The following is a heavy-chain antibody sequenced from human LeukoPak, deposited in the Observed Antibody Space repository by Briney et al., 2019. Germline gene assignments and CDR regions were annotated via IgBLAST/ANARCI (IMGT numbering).Heavy chain of an antibody. D-gene: IGHD1-7*01. V-gene: IGHV7-4-1*02. CDR1: GYTFTSYA. CDR3: ALAEGLDWNYAFDI. CDR2: INTNTGNP. Sequence: ASVKVSCKASGYTFTSYAMNWVRQAPGQGLEWMGWINTNTGNPTYAQGFTGRFVFSLDTSVSTAYLQISSLKAEDTAVYYCALAEGLDWNYAFDIWGQGTMVTVSS. J-gene: IGHJ3*02.